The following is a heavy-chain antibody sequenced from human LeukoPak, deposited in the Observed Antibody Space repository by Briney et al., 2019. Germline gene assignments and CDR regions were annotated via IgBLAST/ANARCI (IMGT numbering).Heavy chain of an antibody. Sequence: SVKVSCKASVGTFSSYAISCVRQAPGQGREWMGRIIPILGIANCAQKFQGRVTISADKSTSTAYMELSSLRDKDTAVSYCAVNSDSGVVRPNFWGQGNLVTVSS. J-gene: IGHJ4*02. CDR3: AVNSDSGVVRPNF. CDR2: IIPILGIA. V-gene: IGHV1-69*04. CDR1: VGTFSSYA. D-gene: IGHD3-22*01.